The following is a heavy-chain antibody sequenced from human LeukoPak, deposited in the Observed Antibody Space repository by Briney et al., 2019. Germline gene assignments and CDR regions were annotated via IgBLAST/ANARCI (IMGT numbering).Heavy chain of an antibody. CDR3: ARATLLLWFGELSHADY. CDR1: GYTFTSYD. D-gene: IGHD3-10*01. J-gene: IGHJ4*02. Sequence: ASVKVSCKASGYTFTSYDINWVRQATGQGLEWMGWMDPNSGNTGYAQKFQGKVTMTRNTSISTAYMELSSLRSEDTAVYYCARATLLLWFGELSHADYWGQGTLVTVSS. CDR2: MDPNSGNT. V-gene: IGHV1-8*01.